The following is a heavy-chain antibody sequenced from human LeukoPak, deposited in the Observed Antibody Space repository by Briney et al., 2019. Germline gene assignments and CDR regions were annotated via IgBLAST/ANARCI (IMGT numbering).Heavy chain of an antibody. D-gene: IGHD1-26*01. CDR1: GYSFTSYW. Sequence: HGESLKISCKGSGYSFTSYWIGGVRQMPGKGLEWMGIIYPGDSDTRYSPSFQGQVTISADKSISTAYLQWSSLKASDTAMYYCARPLVGADTLFDYWGQGTLVTVSS. J-gene: IGHJ4*02. CDR3: ARPLVGADTLFDY. V-gene: IGHV5-51*01. CDR2: IYPGDSDT.